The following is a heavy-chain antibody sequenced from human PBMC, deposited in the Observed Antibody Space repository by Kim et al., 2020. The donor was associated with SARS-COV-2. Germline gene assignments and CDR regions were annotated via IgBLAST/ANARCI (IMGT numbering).Heavy chain of an antibody. J-gene: IGHJ5*01. CDR3: ARGVSSAWTLRAWFDP. D-gene: IGHD3-22*01. V-gene: IGHV4-4*02. CDR2: VDHSGTT. CDR1: GASISSSSC. Sequence: SETLSLTCAVSGASISSSSCWSWVRQPPGKGLEWIGDVDHSGTTSYNVSLKSRVTISVDKSKNQLSLRLNSVSAADTAVYYCARGVSSAWTLRAWFDPWSQGTLVTVPP.